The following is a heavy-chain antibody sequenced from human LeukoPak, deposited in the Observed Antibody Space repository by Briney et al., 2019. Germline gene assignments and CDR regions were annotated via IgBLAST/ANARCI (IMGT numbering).Heavy chain of an antibody. V-gene: IGHV4-59*01. CDR1: GGSISDYY. D-gene: IGHD3-3*01. J-gene: IGHJ6*03. CDR3: ARGDFCSKSNCYLRPMDV. Sequence: SETLSLTCSVSGGSISDYYLNWIRQPPGKGLEWIGYIYYSGSTTYNPSLKSRVTISVDTAKNQFSLKVRSVTAADTAVYYCARGDFCSKSNCYLRPMDVWGKGTTVTVSS. CDR2: IYYSGST.